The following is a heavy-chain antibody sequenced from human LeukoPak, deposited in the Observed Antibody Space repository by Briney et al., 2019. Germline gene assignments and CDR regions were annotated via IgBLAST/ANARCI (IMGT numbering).Heavy chain of an antibody. J-gene: IGHJ3*02. CDR3: ARVGQWEAFDI. Sequence: PSETLSPTCTVSGGSISSYYWGWIRQPPGKGLEWIGSIYYSGSTYNNPSLKSRVTISLDTSKNQFSLKLSSVTAADTAVYYCARVGQWEAFDIWGQGTMVTVSS. CDR1: GGSISSYY. CDR2: IYYSGST. D-gene: IGHD1-26*01. V-gene: IGHV4-39*07.